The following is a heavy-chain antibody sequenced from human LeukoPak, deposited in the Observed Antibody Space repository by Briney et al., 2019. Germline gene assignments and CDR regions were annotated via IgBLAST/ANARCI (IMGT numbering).Heavy chain of an antibody. CDR1: GGSFSGYY. J-gene: IGHJ4*02. V-gene: IGHV4-34*01. Sequence: PSETLSLTCAVYGGSFSGYYWSWIRQPPGKGLEWIGEINHSGSTNYNPSPKSRVTISVDPSKNQFSLKLSSVTAADTAVYYCASSTGRIGTSDYWGQGTLVTVSS. D-gene: IGHD1-1*01. CDR2: INHSGST. CDR3: ASSTGRIGTSDY.